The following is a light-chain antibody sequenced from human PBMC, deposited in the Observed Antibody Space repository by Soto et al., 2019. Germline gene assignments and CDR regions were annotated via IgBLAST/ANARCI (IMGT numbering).Light chain of an antibody. V-gene: IGKV1-5*03. CDR1: QSISSW. J-gene: IGKJ4*01. CDR2: KAS. Sequence: DIQMTQSPSTLAASVGDRVTITCGASQSISSWFAWYQQKPGKAPNLLIYKASSLEGGVPSRFSGSRSGAEFTLTINSLQSEDFAVYYCQPYNNWPLTFGGGTKVDIK. CDR3: QPYNNWPLT.